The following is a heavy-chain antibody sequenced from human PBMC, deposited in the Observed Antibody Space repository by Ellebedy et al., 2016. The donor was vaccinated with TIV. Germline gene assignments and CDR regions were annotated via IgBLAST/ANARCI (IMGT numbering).Heavy chain of an antibody. Sequence: SETLSLTXAVSGGSFSANSWTWIRQPPGKGLEWIGEVSHSGSTEYNPSLKNRVTMSIDTSKNQFSLNLRSLTAADTAIYYCARGTMALQPLKDYDSWGQGPLVTVSS. J-gene: IGHJ4*02. CDR2: VSHSGST. V-gene: IGHV4-34*01. CDR1: GGSFSANS. CDR3: ARGTMALQPLKDYDS. D-gene: IGHD2-8*01.